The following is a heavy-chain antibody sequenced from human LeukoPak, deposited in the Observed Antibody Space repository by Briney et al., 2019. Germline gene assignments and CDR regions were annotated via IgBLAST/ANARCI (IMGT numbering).Heavy chain of an antibody. Sequence: PGGSLRLTCAASGFTFDDYAMHWVRQAPGKGLEWVSGISWNSGSIGYADSVKGRFTISRDNAKNSLCLQMNSLKTEDTAVYYCARVKAYYFDCWGQGTLVTVSS. CDR3: ARVKAYYFDC. J-gene: IGHJ4*02. CDR2: ISWNSGSI. CDR1: GFTFDDYA. D-gene: IGHD3-22*01. V-gene: IGHV3-9*01.